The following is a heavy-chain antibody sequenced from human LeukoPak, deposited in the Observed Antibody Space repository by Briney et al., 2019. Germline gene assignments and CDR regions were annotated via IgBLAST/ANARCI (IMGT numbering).Heavy chain of an antibody. V-gene: IGHV4-28*01. Sequence: SETLSLTCAVSGCSISTSNWWGWIRQPPGKGLEWIGYIYYSGSTFYAPSLKSRVTMSVDTSNNQFSLKLSSVTAVDSAVYYSARNDHESGGFDFWGQGALVTVSS. CDR3: ARNDHESGGFDF. CDR2: IYYSGST. J-gene: IGHJ4*02. CDR1: GCSISTSNW. D-gene: IGHD2-15*01.